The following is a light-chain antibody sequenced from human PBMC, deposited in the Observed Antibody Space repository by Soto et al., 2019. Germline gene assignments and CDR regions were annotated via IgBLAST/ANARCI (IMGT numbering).Light chain of an antibody. CDR1: QSISNN. CDR3: QQSLSAPLS. Sequence: DIQMTQSPSSLSASVGDRVTITCRASQSISNNLNWYQQKPGKAPKLLIYAASSLQNGVPSSFRGSGSGTDFTLTISGLHPEDFANYYCQQSLSAPLSFGGGNRLEIK. J-gene: IGKJ4*01. CDR2: AAS. V-gene: IGKV1-39*01.